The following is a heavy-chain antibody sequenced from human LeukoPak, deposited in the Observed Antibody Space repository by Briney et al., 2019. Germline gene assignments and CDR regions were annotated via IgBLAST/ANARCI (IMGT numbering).Heavy chain of an antibody. D-gene: IGHD3-3*01. V-gene: IGHV1-46*01. Sequence: ASVKVSCKTSGGTFSIYGVTWVRQAPGQGLEWMGIINPSGGSTSYAQKFQGRVTMTRDTSTSTVYMELSSLRSEDTAVYYCARSGETPWSGYSYWGQGTLVTVSS. CDR1: GGTFSIYG. J-gene: IGHJ4*02. CDR2: INPSGGST. CDR3: ARSGETPWSGYSY.